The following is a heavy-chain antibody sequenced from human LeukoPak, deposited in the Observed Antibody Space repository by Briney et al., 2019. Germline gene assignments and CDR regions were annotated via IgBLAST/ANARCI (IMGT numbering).Heavy chain of an antibody. CDR3: ARKWVELDY. J-gene: IGHJ4*02. Sequence: PSQTLSLTCAVSGGSISSGGYSWSWIRQPPGKGLEWIGYIYYSGSTSYHPSLKSPVTMSIHTSNNQFSLKLSSVTAADTAVYDCARKWVELDYWGQGILVTVSS. CDR1: GGSISSGGYS. V-gene: IGHV4-30-4*07. D-gene: IGHD1-26*01. CDR2: IYYSGST.